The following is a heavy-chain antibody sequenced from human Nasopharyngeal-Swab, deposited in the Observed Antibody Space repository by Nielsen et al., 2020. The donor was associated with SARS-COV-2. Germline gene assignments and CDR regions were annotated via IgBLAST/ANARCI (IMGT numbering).Heavy chain of an antibody. CDR2: INTNTGNP. Sequence: WVGQAPGQGLEWMGWINTNTGNPTYAQGFTGRFVFSLETSVSTAYLQISSLKAEDTAVYYCARAFVSSWPYYYYYGMDVWGQGTTVTVSS. D-gene: IGHD6-13*01. CDR3: ARAFVSSWPYYYYYGMDV. V-gene: IGHV7-4-1*02. J-gene: IGHJ6*02.